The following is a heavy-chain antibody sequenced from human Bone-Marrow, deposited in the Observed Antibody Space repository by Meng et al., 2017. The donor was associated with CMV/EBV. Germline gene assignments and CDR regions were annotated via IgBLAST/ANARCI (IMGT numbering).Heavy chain of an antibody. CDR2: IIPILGIA. D-gene: IGHD6-13*01. J-gene: IGHJ5*02. V-gene: IGHV1-69*10. CDR3: ARDSREAAGGWVDP. CDR1: GGTFSSYA. Sequence: SGGTFSSYAISWVRQAPGQGLEWMGGIIPILGIANYAQKFQGRVTITADKSTSTAYMELSSLRSEDTAVYYCARDSREAAGGWVDPWGQGTLVTVSS.